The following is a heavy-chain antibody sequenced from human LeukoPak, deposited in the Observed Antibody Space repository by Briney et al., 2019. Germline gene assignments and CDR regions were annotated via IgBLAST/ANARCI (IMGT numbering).Heavy chain of an antibody. CDR2: IGTSSTTI. J-gene: IGHJ6*03. CDR1: GFTFSSYT. V-gene: IGHV3-48*01. D-gene: IGHD6-25*01. CDR3: ARFAAGGSYYYYMDV. Sequence: GGSLRLSCAASGFTFSSYTMNWVRQPPGKGLEWVSNIGTSSTTIYYADSVKGRFTISRDNAKNSLYLQMNSLRADDTAVYYCARFAAGGSYYYYMDVWGEGTTVTVSS.